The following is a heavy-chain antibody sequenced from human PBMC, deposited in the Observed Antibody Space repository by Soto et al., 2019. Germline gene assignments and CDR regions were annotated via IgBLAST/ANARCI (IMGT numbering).Heavy chain of an antibody. V-gene: IGHV3-7*01. CDR1: GFTFSRYW. CDR2: INQDGSEK. J-gene: IGHJ5*02. Sequence: EVQLEESGGGLVQPGGSLRLSCAASGFTFSRYWMSWVRQAPGKGLEWVANINQDGSEKYYVDSVKGRFTISRDNAKNLLFLQMSSLRVEDTAVYYCASPPTNLDYGDDNWFDPWGQGSLVTVSS. CDR3: ASPPTNLDYGDDNWFDP. D-gene: IGHD4-17*01.